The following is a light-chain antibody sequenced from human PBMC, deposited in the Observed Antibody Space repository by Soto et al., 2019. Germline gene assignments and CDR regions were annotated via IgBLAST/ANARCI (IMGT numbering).Light chain of an antibody. J-gene: IGKJ1*01. CDR2: AAS. CDR1: QSIRRS. V-gene: IGKV1-39*01. Sequence: DIQMTQSPSSLSASVGDRVTITCRASQSIRRSLNWYQQKPGKAPKLLIYAASSFQSGVPSRFSGTGSGTDFTLTISSLQPEDFAIYYCQQSFNSPRTFGQGTKVDIK. CDR3: QQSFNSPRT.